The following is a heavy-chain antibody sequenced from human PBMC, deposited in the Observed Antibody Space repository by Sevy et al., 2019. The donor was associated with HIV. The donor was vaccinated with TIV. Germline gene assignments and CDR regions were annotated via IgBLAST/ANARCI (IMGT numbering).Heavy chain of an antibody. Sequence: GESLKISCAASQFTFSNSAMHWVRRAPGEGLEWLSAISGSGSYTYYADSVKGRFTISTDNSKTTLYLQMNSLKADETAVYYCVKGTGYYYYYGMDVWGQGTTVTVSS. D-gene: IGHD3-9*01. CDR1: QFTFSNSA. J-gene: IGHJ6*02. CDR2: ISGSGSYT. CDR3: VKGTGYYYYYGMDV. V-gene: IGHV3-23*01.